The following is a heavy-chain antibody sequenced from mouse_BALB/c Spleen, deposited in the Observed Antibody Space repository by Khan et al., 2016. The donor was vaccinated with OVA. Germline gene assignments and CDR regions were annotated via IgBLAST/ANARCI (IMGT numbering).Heavy chain of an antibody. Sequence: QIQLVQSGPELKKPGETVRISCKASGYTFTTAGIQWVQKMPGKGLKWIGWINTHSGVPKYAEDFKGRFAFSLEISVNTAYLQITNLKHEDKATYFCARGGAAYYRNDGGAMEYWGQGPLVTVSS. CDR3: ARGGAAYYRNDGGAMEY. J-gene: IGHJ4*01. CDR1: GYTFTTAG. V-gene: IGHV9-4*02. D-gene: IGHD2-14*01. CDR2: INTHSGVP.